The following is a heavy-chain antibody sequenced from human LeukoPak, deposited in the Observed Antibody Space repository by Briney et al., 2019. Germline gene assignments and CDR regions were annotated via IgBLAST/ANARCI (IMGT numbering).Heavy chain of an antibody. J-gene: IGHJ6*02. CDR3: ARDRYDFWSGYCYGMDV. CDR2: IYYSGST. V-gene: IGHV4-59*01. CDR1: GGSISSNY. D-gene: IGHD3-3*01. Sequence: SETLSLTCTVSGGSISSNYWSWIRQPPGKGLEWIGYIYYSGSTNYNPSLKSRVTISVDTSKNQFSLKLSSVTAADTAVYYCARDRYDFWSGYCYGMDVWGQGTTVTVSS.